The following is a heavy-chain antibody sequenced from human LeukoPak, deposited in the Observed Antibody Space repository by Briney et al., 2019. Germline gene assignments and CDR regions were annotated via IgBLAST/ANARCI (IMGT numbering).Heavy chain of an antibody. CDR2: INHSGST. V-gene: IGHV4-34*01. CDR1: GGSFSGYY. J-gene: IGHJ4*02. CDR3: TRRRNYQSHFDY. Sequence: PSETLSLTCTVYGGSFSGYYWSWIRQPPGKGLEWIGEINHSGSTNYNPSLKSRVTISVDTSKNQFSLKLSSVTAADTAVYYCTRRRNYQSHFDYWGQGTLVTVSS. D-gene: IGHD1-7*01.